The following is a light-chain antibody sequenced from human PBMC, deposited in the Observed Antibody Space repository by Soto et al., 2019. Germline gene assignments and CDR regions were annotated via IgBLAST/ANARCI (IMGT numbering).Light chain of an antibody. V-gene: IGLV2-14*01. CDR1: SSDVGGYNY. CDR3: SSYTSSRTVV. J-gene: IGLJ2*01. Sequence: QSALTQPASVSGSLGQSITISCTGTSSDVGGYNYVSWYQQHPAKAPKLLIYDVSTRPSGVSNRFSGSKSGNTASLTISGLQAEDEADYYCSSYTSSRTVVFGGGTKLTVL. CDR2: DVS.